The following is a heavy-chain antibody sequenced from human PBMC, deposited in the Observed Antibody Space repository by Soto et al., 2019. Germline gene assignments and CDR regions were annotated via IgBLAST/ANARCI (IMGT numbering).Heavy chain of an antibody. CDR1: GGSISSGAYS. CDR2: IYKSGIA. CDR3: GRESDYYDSSGSTFDF. V-gene: IGHV4-31*02. J-gene: IGHJ4*02. D-gene: IGHD3-22*01. Sequence: PSETLSLTCTVSGGSISSGAYSWSWIRQHPGKGLEWIGYIYKSGIAYYNPSLKSRLTMSVDTSKNRFSLTLSSVTAADTAVYYCGRESDYYDSSGSTFDFWGQGTLVTVSS.